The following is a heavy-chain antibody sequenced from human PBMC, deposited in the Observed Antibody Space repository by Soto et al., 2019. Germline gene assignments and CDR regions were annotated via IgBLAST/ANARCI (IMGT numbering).Heavy chain of an antibody. CDR3: ARGLGAITMIVVNAFDI. CDR2: INHSGST. Sequence: SETLSLTCAVYGGSFSGYYWSWIRQPPGKGLEWIGEINHSGSTNYNPSLKSRVTISVDTSKNQFSLKLSSVTAADTAVYYCARGLGAITMIVVNAFDIWGQGTMVPVSS. CDR1: GGSFSGYY. J-gene: IGHJ3*02. D-gene: IGHD3-22*01. V-gene: IGHV4-34*01.